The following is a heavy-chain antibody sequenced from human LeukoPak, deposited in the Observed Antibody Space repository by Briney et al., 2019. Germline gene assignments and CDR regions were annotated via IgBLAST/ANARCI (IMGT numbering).Heavy chain of an antibody. Sequence: SVKGRFTVSRDNSKDTVSLQLNSLRAEDTAVYYCARGSGAAAGAFDYWGQGTLVTVPS. CDR3: ARGSGAAAGAFDY. D-gene: IGHD6-13*01. V-gene: IGHV3-30*07. J-gene: IGHJ4*02.